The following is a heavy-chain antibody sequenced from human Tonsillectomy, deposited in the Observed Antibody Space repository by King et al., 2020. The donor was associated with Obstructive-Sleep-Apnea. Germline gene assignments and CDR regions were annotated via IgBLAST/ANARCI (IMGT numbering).Heavy chain of an antibody. J-gene: IGHJ4*02. CDR3: AKDISYDILTGDFDY. CDR2: ISWHGGSR. V-gene: IGHV3-9*01. Sequence: EVQLVESGGGLAQPGRSLRLSCAASGFTFDDYAMHWVRQAPGKGLEWVSGISWHGGSRGYADSVKVRFPISRDNAKSSLYLQMNSLRAEDTALYYCAKDISYDILTGDFDYWGQGTLVTVSS. D-gene: IGHD3-9*01. CDR1: GFTFDDYA.